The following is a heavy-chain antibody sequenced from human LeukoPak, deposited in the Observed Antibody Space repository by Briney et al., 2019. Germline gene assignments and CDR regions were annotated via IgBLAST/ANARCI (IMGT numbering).Heavy chain of an antibody. D-gene: IGHD6-13*01. V-gene: IGHV1-2*02. J-gene: IGHJ4*02. Sequence: ASVKVSCKASGYTFTGYYMHWVRQAPGQGLEWMGWINPNSGGTNYAQKFQGRVTMTRDTSISTAYMELSRLRSDDTAVYYCARDRRRQQLVLGYWGQGTLVTVSS. CDR3: ARDRRRQQLVLGY. CDR2: INPNSGGT. CDR1: GYTFTGYY.